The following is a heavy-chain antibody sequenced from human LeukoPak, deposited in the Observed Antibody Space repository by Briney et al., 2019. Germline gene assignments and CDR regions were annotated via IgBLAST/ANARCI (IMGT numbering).Heavy chain of an antibody. V-gene: IGHV3-33*01. CDR3: AREDVRLAAQDY. J-gene: IGHJ4*02. Sequence: GGSLRLSCAASGFTFSSYGMHWVRQAPGKGLEWVAVIWYDGSNKYYADSVKGRFTISRDNSKNTLYLQMNSLRAEDTAVYYCAREDVRLAAQDYWGQGTLVTVSS. CDR2: IWYDGSNK. CDR1: GFTFSSYG. D-gene: IGHD2-15*01.